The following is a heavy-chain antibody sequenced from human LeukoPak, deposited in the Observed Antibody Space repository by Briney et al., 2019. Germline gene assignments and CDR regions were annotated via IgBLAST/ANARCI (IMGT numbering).Heavy chain of an antibody. CDR2: IYHSGST. D-gene: IGHD1-7*01. CDR1: GGSISRGGYS. Sequence: TLSLNCAVSGGSISRGGYSWSWIRQPPGEGLEWIGYIYHSGSTYYNPSLKSRVTISVDRSKNQFSLKLSSVTAADTAVYYCARVDWNYVDYWGQGTLVTVSS. J-gene: IGHJ4*02. CDR3: ARVDWNYVDY. V-gene: IGHV4-30-2*01.